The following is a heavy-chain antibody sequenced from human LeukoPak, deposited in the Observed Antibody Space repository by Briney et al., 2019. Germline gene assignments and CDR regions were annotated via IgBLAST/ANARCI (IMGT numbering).Heavy chain of an antibody. Sequence: PSETLSLTCTVSVGPISSYYWRWIRQPAGKGLEWIGRIYTSGSTNYNPSLKSRVTMSVDTSKNQFSLKLSSVTAADTAVYYCAREYSHDSSGYRLADYWGQGTLVTVSS. CDR2: IYTSGST. D-gene: IGHD3-22*01. CDR1: VGPISSYY. CDR3: AREYSHDSSGYRLADY. J-gene: IGHJ4*02. V-gene: IGHV4-4*07.